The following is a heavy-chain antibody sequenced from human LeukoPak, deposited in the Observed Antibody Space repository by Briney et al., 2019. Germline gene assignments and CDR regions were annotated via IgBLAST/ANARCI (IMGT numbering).Heavy chain of an antibody. J-gene: IGHJ4*02. D-gene: IGHD3-3*01. CDR2: IYYSGST. CDR1: GGSISSSSYY. V-gene: IGHV4-39*01. Sequence: PSETLSLTCTVSGGSISSSSYYWGWIRQPPGKGLEWIGSIYYSGSTYYNPSLKSRVTISVDTSKNQLSLKLSSVTAADTAVYYCASDTYYDFWSGYYTTKFDYWGQGTLVTVSS. CDR3: ASDTYYDFWSGYYTTKFDY.